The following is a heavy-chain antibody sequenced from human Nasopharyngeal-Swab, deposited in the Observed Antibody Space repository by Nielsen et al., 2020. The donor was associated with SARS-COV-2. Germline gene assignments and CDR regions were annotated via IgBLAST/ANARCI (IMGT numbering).Heavy chain of an antibody. CDR3: AKCPYCSSTSCYTCYYYGMDV. CDR1: GFTFSSYA. J-gene: IGHJ6*02. Sequence: GGSLRLSCAASGFTFSSYAMSWVRQAPGKGLEWVSAISGSGGSTHYADSVKGRFTISRDNSKNTLYLQMNSLRAEDTAVYYCAKCPYCSSTSCYTCYYYGMDVWGQGTTVTVSS. V-gene: IGHV3-23*01. CDR2: ISGSGGST. D-gene: IGHD2-2*02.